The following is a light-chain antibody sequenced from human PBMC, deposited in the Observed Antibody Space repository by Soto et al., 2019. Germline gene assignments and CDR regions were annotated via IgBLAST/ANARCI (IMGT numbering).Light chain of an antibody. Sequence: QSALTQPASVSGSPGQSVAISCTGTSSDVGAYNYISWYQQHPGKAPKLLLSEVSNWPSGVSDRFSGSKSGNTASLTISGLQAEDEADYYCSSLTTSFTYVFGTGTKVTVL. CDR3: SSLTTSFTYV. CDR1: SSDVGAYNY. CDR2: EVS. J-gene: IGLJ1*01. V-gene: IGLV2-14*01.